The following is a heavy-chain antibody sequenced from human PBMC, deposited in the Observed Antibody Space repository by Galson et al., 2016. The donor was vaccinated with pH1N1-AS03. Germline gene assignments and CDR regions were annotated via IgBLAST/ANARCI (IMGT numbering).Heavy chain of an antibody. CDR2: ISGSGEIT. CDR3: VKVPTFGVLIIHYYFDY. CDR1: GFTFNNYG. V-gene: IGHV3-23*01. Sequence: SLRLSCAASGFTFNNYGMTWVRQAPGKGLEWVSGISGSGEITYYADSLKGRFAISRDNSNNTLYLQMSSLRAEDAAVDYCVKVPTFGVLIIHYYFDYCGQGALVTVSS. D-gene: IGHD3-3*01. J-gene: IGHJ4*02.